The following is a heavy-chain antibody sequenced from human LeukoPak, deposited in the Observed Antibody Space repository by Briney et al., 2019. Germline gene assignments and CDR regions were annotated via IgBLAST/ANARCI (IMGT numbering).Heavy chain of an antibody. CDR1: GGSISSHY. D-gene: IGHD2-2*02. CDR3: ARGGCSSTSCYIQLDY. Sequence: SETLSLTCTVSGGSISSHYWSWIRQPPGKGLEWIGYIYYSGSTNYNPSLKSRVTISVDTSKNQFSLKLSPVTAADTAVYYCARGGCSSTSCYIQLDYWGQGTLVTVSS. V-gene: IGHV4-59*11. J-gene: IGHJ4*02. CDR2: IYYSGST.